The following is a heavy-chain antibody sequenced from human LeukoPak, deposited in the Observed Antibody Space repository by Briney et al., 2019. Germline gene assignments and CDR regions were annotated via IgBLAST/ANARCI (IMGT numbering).Heavy chain of an antibody. D-gene: IGHD2-2*01. V-gene: IGHV5-51*01. CDR3: ARHGCSSSSCYAGGRYYYYGMDV. J-gene: IGHJ6*02. CDR1: GYSFTSYW. Sequence: GESLKISFKGSGYSFTSYWIGWVRQMPGKGLEWMGIIYPGDSDTRYSPSFQGQVTISADKSISTAYLQWSSLKASDTAMYYCARHGCSSSSCYAGGRYYYYGMDVWGQGTTVTVSS. CDR2: IYPGDSDT.